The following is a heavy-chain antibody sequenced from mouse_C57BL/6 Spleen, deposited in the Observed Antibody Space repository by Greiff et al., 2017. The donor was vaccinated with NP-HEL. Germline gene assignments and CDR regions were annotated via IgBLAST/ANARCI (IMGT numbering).Heavy chain of an antibody. CDR3: ARRELWPDY. CDR1: GYTFTDYY. V-gene: IGHV1-26*01. J-gene: IGHJ2*01. CDR2: INPNNGGT. Sequence: VQLQQSGPELVKPGASVKISCKASGYTFTDYYMNWVKQSHGKSLEWIGDINPNNGGTSYNQKFKGKATLTVDKSSSTAYMELRSLTSEDSAVYYCARRELWPDYWGQGTTLTVSS. D-gene: IGHD1-1*02.